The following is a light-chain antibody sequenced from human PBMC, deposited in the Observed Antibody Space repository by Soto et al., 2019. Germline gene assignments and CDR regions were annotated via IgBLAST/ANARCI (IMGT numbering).Light chain of an antibody. Sequence: QSALTQPPSASGSPGQSVTISCTGTSSDVGGYNYVSWYQQHPGKAPKLMIYEVSTRTSGVSNRFSGSKSGNTASLTISGLQAEDEADYYCSSHNPIGTLQIFGPGTKLTVL. J-gene: IGLJ1*01. CDR2: EVS. CDR1: SSDVGGYNY. V-gene: IGLV2-14*01. CDR3: SSHNPIGTLQI.